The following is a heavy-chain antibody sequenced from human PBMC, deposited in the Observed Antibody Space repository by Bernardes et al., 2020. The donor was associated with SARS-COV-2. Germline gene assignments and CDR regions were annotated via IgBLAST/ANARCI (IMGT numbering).Heavy chain of an antibody. V-gene: IGHV1-8*01. CDR1: GYTFTAYD. CDR2: MSPNSGNT. CDR3: AIIMVGPTNYYYYYGMDV. D-gene: IGHD1-26*01. J-gene: IGHJ6*02. Sequence: ASVKVSCKASGYTFTAYDISWVRQATGQGLEWVGWMSPNSGNTGYAQKFQGRVTMTRDTSISTAYMELSSLISDDTAVYFCAIIMVGPTNYYYYYGMDVWGQGTTVTVSS.